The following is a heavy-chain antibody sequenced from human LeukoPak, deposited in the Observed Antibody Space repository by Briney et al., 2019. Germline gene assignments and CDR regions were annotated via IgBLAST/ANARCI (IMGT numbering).Heavy chain of an antibody. CDR3: ARDPSGSYFDY. D-gene: IGHD1-26*01. CDR1: GFTFSSYW. CDR2: ISSSGSTI. Sequence: PGGSLRLSCAASGFTFSSYWMHWVRQAPGKGLEWVSYISSSGSTIYYADSVKGRFTISRDNAKNSLYLQMNSLRAEDTAVYYCARDPSGSYFDYWGQGTLVTVSS. V-gene: IGHV3-48*04. J-gene: IGHJ4*02.